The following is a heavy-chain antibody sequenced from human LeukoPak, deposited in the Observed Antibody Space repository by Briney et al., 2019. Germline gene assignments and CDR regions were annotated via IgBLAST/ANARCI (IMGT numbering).Heavy chain of an antibody. V-gene: IGHV3-23*01. Sequence: GGSLRLSCAASGLIFSNYAMTWVRQAPGRGLEWLSTISGSGTTTYYVDSVKGRFTVSRDNSKNTLYLQMSSLRAGDTAVYYCAKAGHYGSGSYYSDYWGRGTLVTVSP. CDR3: AKAGHYGSGSYYSDY. CDR2: ISGSGTTT. J-gene: IGHJ4*02. D-gene: IGHD3-10*01. CDR1: GLIFSNYA.